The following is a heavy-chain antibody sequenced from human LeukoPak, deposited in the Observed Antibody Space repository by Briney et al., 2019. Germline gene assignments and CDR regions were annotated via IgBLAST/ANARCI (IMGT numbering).Heavy chain of an antibody. CDR3: ARAQDFSDRSGPNYLDF. Sequence: PSETLSLTCTVSGYSLSSGFFCDWIRQSPGKGLEWIGSFSHRGGSYHNPSLKSRVTISVDTSKNQFSLKLLSVTAADTAVYYCARAQDFSDRSGPNYLDFWGQGTLVTVSS. V-gene: IGHV4-38-2*02. D-gene: IGHD3-22*01. CDR2: FSHRGGS. J-gene: IGHJ4*02. CDR1: GYSLSSGFF.